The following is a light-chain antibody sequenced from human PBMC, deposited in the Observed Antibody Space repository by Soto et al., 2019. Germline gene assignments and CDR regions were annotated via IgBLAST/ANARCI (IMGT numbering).Light chain of an antibody. CDR3: QQRSHWPPT. CDR2: DAS. V-gene: IGKV3-11*01. CDR1: QNVISY. J-gene: IGKJ3*01. Sequence: EIVLTQSPATLSLSPGERATLSFRASQNVISYLAWYQQKPGQAPRLLIYDASNRATGIPARFSGSGSGTDFTLTISSLEPEDFAVYYCQQRSHWPPTFGPGTKVDIK.